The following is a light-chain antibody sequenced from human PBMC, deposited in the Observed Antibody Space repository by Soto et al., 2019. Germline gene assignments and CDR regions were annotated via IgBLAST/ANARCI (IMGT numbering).Light chain of an antibody. CDR2: KAS. V-gene: IGKV1-5*03. CDR3: QQYNSYPYT. CDR1: QSISSW. Sequence: DIQMTQSPSTLSASVGDRVTITCRASQSISSWLAWYQQKPGQAPKLLIYKASSLESGVPSRFSGSGSGTEFTLTISSLQPDDVATYYCQQYNSYPYTFGQGTKLEIK. J-gene: IGKJ2*01.